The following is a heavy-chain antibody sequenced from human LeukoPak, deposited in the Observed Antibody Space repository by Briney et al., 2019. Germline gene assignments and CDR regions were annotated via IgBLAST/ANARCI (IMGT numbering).Heavy chain of an antibody. CDR3: ARLSLDKNYGSGSYYGSFDY. V-gene: IGHV4-39*01. D-gene: IGHD3-10*01. Sequence: KPSETLSLTCTVSGGSISSSSYYWGWIRQPPGKGLEWIGRIYYSGSTYYNPSLKSRVTISVDTSKNQFSLKLSSVTAADTAVYYCARLSLDKNYGSGSYYGSFDYWGQGTLVTVSS. CDR1: GGSISSSSYY. J-gene: IGHJ4*02. CDR2: IYYSGST.